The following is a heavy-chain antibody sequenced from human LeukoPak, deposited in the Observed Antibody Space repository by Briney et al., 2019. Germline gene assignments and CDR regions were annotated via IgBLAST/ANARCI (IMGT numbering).Heavy chain of an antibody. CDR1: GFTFAAYG. J-gene: IGHJ4*02. Sequence: GGSLRLSCAASGFTFAAYGMSWVRQAPGKGLEWVSRINWNGGNTGYADSVKGRFTISRDNAKNSLYLQMNSLTTEDTALYYCARGWESALDYWGQGTLVTVSS. D-gene: IGHD1-26*01. CDR3: ARGWESALDY. CDR2: INWNGGNT. V-gene: IGHV3-20*04.